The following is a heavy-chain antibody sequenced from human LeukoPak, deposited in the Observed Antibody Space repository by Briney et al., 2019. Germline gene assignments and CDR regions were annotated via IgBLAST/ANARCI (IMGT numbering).Heavy chain of an antibody. CDR2: ISSGGGST. D-gene: IGHD6-25*01. V-gene: IGHV3-23*01. CDR1: GFTFSSYG. Sequence: GGSLRLSCAASGFTFSSYGMHWVRQAPGKGLEWVSTISSGGGSTYYADSVKGRLTISRDNSRDTLYLQIDSLRAEDTAVYYCARGYSSGRVDYWGQGTLVTVSS. J-gene: IGHJ4*02. CDR3: ARGYSSGRVDY.